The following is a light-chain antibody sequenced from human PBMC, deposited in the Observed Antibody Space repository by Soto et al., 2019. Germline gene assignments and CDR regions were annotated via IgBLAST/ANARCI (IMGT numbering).Light chain of an antibody. CDR2: DVS. CDR3: SSYTSSSTLV. J-gene: IGLJ2*01. CDR1: SSDVGGYNY. Sequence: QSALTQPASVSGSPGQSITISCTGTSSDVGGYNYVSWYQQHPAKLPKLMIYDVSNRPSGVSNRFSGYKSDNTASLTISGLQAEDEADYYCSSYTSSSTLVFGGGTKLTVL. V-gene: IGLV2-14*03.